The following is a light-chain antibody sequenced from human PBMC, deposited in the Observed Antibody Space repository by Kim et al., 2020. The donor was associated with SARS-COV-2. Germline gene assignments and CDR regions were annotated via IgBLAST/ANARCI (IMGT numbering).Light chain of an antibody. J-gene: IGKJ5*01. CDR2: DAS. CDR3: QQRSNWPPIT. Sequence: SPGERATLSCRARQSVRSYLAGYQQKPGQAPRLLFDDASNRATGIPARFSGSGSGTDVTHTISSLEPEDFAVYYGQQRSNWPPITFGQGTRLEIK. CDR1: QSVRSY. V-gene: IGKV3-11*01.